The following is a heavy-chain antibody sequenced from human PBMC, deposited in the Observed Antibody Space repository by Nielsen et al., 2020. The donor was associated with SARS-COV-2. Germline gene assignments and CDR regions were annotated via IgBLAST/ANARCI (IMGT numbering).Heavy chain of an antibody. D-gene: IGHD3-10*01. CDR2: IYYSGST. Sequence: GSLRLSCAVYGGSFSGYYWSWIRQPPGKGLEWIGSIYYSGSTYYNLSLKSRVTISVDTSKNQFSLKLSSVTAADTAVYYCARDGMDYYGSGNLFDYWGQGTLVTVSS. CDR1: GGSFSGYY. J-gene: IGHJ4*02. CDR3: ARDGMDYYGSGNLFDY. V-gene: IGHV4-34*01.